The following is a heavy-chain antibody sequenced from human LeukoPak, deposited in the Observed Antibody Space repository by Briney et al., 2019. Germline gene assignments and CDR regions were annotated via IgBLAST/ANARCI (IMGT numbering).Heavy chain of an antibody. CDR2: IYSGGST. Sequence: PGGSLRLSCAASGFTVSTNYMSWVRQAPGKGLEWVSVIYSGGSTYYADSVKGRFTISRDNSKNTLYLQMNSLRAEDTAVYYCAKDLLVVPAAPDAFDIWGQGTMVTVSS. CDR1: GFTVSTNY. D-gene: IGHD2-2*01. J-gene: IGHJ3*02. CDR3: AKDLLVVPAAPDAFDI. V-gene: IGHV3-53*01.